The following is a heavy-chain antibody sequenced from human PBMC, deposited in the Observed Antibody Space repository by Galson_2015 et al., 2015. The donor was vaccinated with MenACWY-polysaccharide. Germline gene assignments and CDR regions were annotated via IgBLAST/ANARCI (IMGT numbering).Heavy chain of an antibody. CDR1: GFTFGSYS. J-gene: IGHJ6*03. CDR3: ARVGCGSASCRVEHYYYFYYMDV. CDR2: ISSNRNYI. V-gene: IGHV3-21*01. Sequence: SLRLSCAASGFTFGSYSMNWVRQAPGKGLEWVSSISSNRNYIYYADSVKGRFTISRDNARNSLYLQMNSLRAEDTAVYYCARVGCGSASCRVEHYYYFYYMDVWGKGTTVTVSS. D-gene: IGHD2-2*01.